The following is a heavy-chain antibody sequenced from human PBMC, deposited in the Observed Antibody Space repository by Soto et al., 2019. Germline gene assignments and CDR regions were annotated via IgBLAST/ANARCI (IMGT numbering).Heavy chain of an antibody. CDR3: AKARPPYSSGWYVSKSDFDY. CDR1: GFTFSSYG. CDR2: ISYDGSNK. J-gene: IGHJ4*02. D-gene: IGHD6-19*01. Sequence: QVQLVESGGGVVQPGRSLRLSCAASGFTFSSYGMHWVRQAPGKGLEWVAVISYDGSNKYYADSVKGRFTISRDNSKTTLYLQMNSLRAEDTAVYYCAKARPPYSSGWYVSKSDFDYWGQGTLVTVSS. V-gene: IGHV3-30*18.